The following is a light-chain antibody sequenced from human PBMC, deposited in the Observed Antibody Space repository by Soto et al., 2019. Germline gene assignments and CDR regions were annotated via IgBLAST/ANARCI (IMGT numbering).Light chain of an antibody. CDR3: QQYNNWPPWT. Sequence: EIVMTQSPATLSVSPGERATLSCRASQSVYSNLAWYQQKPGQAPRLLIYGASTRATGIPARFSGSGSGTDFTLTIISLQSEDFAVYYCQQYNNWPPWTFGQGTKVEIK. V-gene: IGKV3-15*01. CDR2: GAS. J-gene: IGKJ1*01. CDR1: QSVYSN.